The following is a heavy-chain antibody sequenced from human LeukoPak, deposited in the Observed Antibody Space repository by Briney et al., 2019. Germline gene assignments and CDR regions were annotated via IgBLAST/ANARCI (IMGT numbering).Heavy chain of an antibody. CDR3: ARDDYALGY. CDR1: GGSISSYY. D-gene: IGHD4/OR15-4a*01. J-gene: IGHJ4*02. V-gene: IGHV4-59*01. Sequence: PSETLSLTCTVSGGSISSYYWSWIRQPPGKGLEWIGYIYYSRSTNYNPSLKSRVTISVDTSKNQFSLKLSSVTAADTAVYYCARDDYALGYWGQGTLVTVSS. CDR2: IYYSRST.